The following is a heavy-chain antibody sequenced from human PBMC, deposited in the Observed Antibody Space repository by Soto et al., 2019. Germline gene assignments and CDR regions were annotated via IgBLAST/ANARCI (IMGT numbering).Heavy chain of an antibody. Sequence: QVQLQQWGAGLLKPSETLSLTCAVYGGSFSGYYWSWIRQPPGKGLEWIGEINHSGSTNYNPSLKSRVTISVDTSKNQFSLKLSSVTAAVTAVYYCARGGGQQLVTFDYWGQGTLVTVSS. D-gene: IGHD6-13*01. CDR2: INHSGST. CDR3: ARGGGQQLVTFDY. V-gene: IGHV4-34*01. CDR1: GGSFSGYY. J-gene: IGHJ4*02.